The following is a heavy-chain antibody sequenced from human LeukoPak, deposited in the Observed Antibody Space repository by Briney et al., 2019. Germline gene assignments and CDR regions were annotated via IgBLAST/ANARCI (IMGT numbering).Heavy chain of an antibody. CDR3: ARATTRSGTVDY. Sequence: PGGSLRLSCAASGFNFSSYSMNWVRQALGKGLEWVSSISSSSSYIYYADSVKGRFTISRDNAKNSLYLQMNSLRAEDTAVYYCARATTRSGTVDYWGQGTLVTVSS. D-gene: IGHD1-14*01. J-gene: IGHJ4*02. CDR1: GFNFSSYS. CDR2: ISSSSSYI. V-gene: IGHV3-21*01.